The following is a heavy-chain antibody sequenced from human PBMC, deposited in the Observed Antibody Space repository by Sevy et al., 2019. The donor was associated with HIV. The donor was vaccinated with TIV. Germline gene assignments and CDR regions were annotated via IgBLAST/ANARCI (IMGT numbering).Heavy chain of an antibody. V-gene: IGHV3-49*03. CDR3: TREGKGIAVAGTSDAFDI. CDR1: GFTFGDYA. D-gene: IGHD6-19*01. J-gene: IGHJ3*02. Sequence: GGSLRLSCTASGFTFGDYAMSWFRQAPGKGLEWVGFIRSKAYGGPTEDAASVKGRFTISRDDSKSIAYLQMNSLKTEDTAVYYCTREGKGIAVAGTSDAFDIWGQGTMVTVSS. CDR2: IRSKAYGGPT.